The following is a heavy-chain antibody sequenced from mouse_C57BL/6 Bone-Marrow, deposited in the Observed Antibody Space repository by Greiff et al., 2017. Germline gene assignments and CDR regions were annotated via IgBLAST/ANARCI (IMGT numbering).Heavy chain of an antibody. CDR1: GYTFTSYW. J-gene: IGHJ2*01. CDR2: IDPSDSET. CDR3: ALELGDY. Sequence: QVHVKQSGAELVRPGSSVKLSCKASGYTFTSYWMHWVKQRPIQGLEWIGNIDPSDSETHYNHKFKDKATLTVDKSSSTAYMQLSSLASEDSAVYYCALELGDYWGQGTTLTVSS. D-gene: IGHD4-1*01. V-gene: IGHV1-52*01.